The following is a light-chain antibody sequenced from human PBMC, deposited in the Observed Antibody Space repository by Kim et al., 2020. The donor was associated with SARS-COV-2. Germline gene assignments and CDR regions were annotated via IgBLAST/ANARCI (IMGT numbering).Light chain of an antibody. CDR3: QQRNDWPRT. CDR2: DAS. Sequence: SLSPGEVTTLSCRAAQGVNTYLAWYQQKPGQAPRLLIYDASNRATGIPTRFSGSGSGTDFTLTISSLEPEDFAIYYCQQRNDWPRTFGQGTKLEI. J-gene: IGKJ2*01. V-gene: IGKV3-11*01. CDR1: QGVNTY.